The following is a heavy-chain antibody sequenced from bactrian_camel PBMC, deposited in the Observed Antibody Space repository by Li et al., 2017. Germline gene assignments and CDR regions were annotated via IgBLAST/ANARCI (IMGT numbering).Heavy chain of an antibody. Sequence: HVQLVESGGGSVQAGGSLRLSCVATGYNGRRECVGWFRQAPGKGQQWIASISASGDDTQYTDFVKGRFTISRDNAKNTLYLQMSSLKPADTAMYYCATGAAGGYKRGQGTQVTVS. D-gene: IGHD7*01. CDR1: GYNGRREC. V-gene: IGHV3S1*01. CDR3: ATGAAGGYK. J-gene: IGHJ4*01. CDR2: ISASGDDT.